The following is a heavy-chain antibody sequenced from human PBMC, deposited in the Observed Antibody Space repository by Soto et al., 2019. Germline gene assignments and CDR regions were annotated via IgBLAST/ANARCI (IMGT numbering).Heavy chain of an antibody. CDR3: ASSLAYNWFDP. CDR1: NGSISSGHW. D-gene: IGHD6-6*01. CDR2: IYHSGST. Sequence: PSETLSLTCAVSNGSISSGHWWSWVRQPPGKGLEWIGEIYHSGSTNYNPPLKSRVTISVDKSKNQFSLKVSSVTAADTAVYYCASSLAYNWFDPWGQGTLVTVSS. V-gene: IGHV4-4*02. J-gene: IGHJ5*02.